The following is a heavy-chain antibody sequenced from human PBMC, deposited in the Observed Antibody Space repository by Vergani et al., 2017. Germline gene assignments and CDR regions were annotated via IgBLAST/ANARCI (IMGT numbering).Heavy chain of an antibody. Sequence: QVQLQESGPGLVKPSETLSLTCTASGGSISSYYWSWIRQPAGKGLEWIGRIYTSGSTNYNPSLKSRVTMSVDTSKNQFSLKLSSVTAADTAVYYCARAKVVVVPAAIRRDYYYMDVWGKGTTVTVSS. J-gene: IGHJ6*03. CDR1: GGSISSYY. CDR3: ARAKVVVVPAAIRRDYYYMDV. V-gene: IGHV4-4*07. CDR2: IYTSGST. D-gene: IGHD2-2*01.